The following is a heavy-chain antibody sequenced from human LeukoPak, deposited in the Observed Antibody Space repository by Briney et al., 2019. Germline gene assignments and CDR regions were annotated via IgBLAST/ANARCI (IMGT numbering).Heavy chain of an antibody. CDR2: IIPIFGTA. CDR1: GYTFTGYY. J-gene: IGHJ5*02. D-gene: IGHD3-3*01. CDR3: ASSGDFWSGQTNWFDP. Sequence: ASVKVSCKASGYTFTGYYMHWVRQAPGQGLEWMGGIIPIFGTANYAQKFQGRATITADESTSTAYMELSSLRSEDTAVYYCASSGDFWSGQTNWFDPWGQGTLVTVSS. V-gene: IGHV1-69*13.